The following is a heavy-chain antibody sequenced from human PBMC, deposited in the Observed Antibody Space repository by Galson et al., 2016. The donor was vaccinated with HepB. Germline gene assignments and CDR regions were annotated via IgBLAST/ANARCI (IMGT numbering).Heavy chain of an antibody. CDR3: ARVSGTTRWIDA. Sequence: SLRLSCAASGFTFSIYSMNWVRQAPGKGLEWVSSISSSSTYIHYADSVRGRFTISRDNAKNSLYLQMNSLRAEDTAVYYCARVSGTTRWIDAWGQGTLVTVS. V-gene: IGHV3-21*01. CDR1: GFTFSIYS. D-gene: IGHD3-10*01. J-gene: IGHJ5*02. CDR2: ISSSSTYI.